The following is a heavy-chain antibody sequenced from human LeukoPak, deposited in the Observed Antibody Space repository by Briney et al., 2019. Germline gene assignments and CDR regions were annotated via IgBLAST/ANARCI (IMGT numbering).Heavy chain of an antibody. CDR3: ASGWSITGWYNNWFDP. CDR2: INPNSGVT. J-gene: IGHJ5*02. Sequence: ASVKVSCKASRYTFTGYYMHWVRQAPGQGLEWMGWINPNSGVTNYAQKFQGRVTMTRETSITTAYMELSRLRSDDTAVYFCASGWSITGWYNNWFDPWGQGPLVTVSS. D-gene: IGHD6-19*01. CDR1: RYTFTGYY. V-gene: IGHV1-2*02.